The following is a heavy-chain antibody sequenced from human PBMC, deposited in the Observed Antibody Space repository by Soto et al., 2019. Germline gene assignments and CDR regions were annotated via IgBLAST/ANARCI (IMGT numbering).Heavy chain of an antibody. Sequence: QVPLVQSGAEVKKPGASVKVSCKASGYTFTSYGISWVRQAPGQGLEWMGWISAYNGNTNYAQKLQGRVTMTTDTSTSTAYMELRSLRSDDTAVYYCAGEMLCVGYCSGGSYGLDYWGQGTLVTVSS. CDR1: GYTFTSYG. CDR3: AGEMLCVGYCSGGSYGLDY. J-gene: IGHJ4*02. CDR2: ISAYNGNT. V-gene: IGHV1-18*01. D-gene: IGHD2-15*01.